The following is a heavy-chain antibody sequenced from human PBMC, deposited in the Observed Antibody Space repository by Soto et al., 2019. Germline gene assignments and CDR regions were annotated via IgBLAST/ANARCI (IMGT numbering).Heavy chain of an antibody. CDR2: ISAYNGNT. D-gene: IGHD1-26*01. CDR3: ARVDGRTSEWERYFDY. Sequence: QVQLVQSGAEVKKPGASVKVSCKASGYTFTSYGISWVRQAPGQGLEWMGWISAYNGNTNYAQKLQGRVTMTTDTSTSTAYRELRSLRSDDTAVYYCARVDGRTSEWERYFDYWGQGTLVTVSS. J-gene: IGHJ4*02. V-gene: IGHV1-18*01. CDR1: GYTFTSYG.